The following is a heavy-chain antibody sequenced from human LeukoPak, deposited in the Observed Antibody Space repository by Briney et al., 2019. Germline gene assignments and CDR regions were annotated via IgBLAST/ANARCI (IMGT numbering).Heavy chain of an antibody. J-gene: IGHJ4*02. V-gene: IGHV3-21*01. Sequence: GGSLRLSCAASGFTFSSYSMNWVRQAPGKGLEWVSSITSTSSYIYYADSLKGRFTISRDNAKNSLYLQMNSLRAEDTAVYYCAKEGMSGSYLDYWGQGTLVTVSS. CDR3: AKEGMSGSYLDY. CDR2: ITSTSSYI. D-gene: IGHD1-26*01. CDR1: GFTFSSYS.